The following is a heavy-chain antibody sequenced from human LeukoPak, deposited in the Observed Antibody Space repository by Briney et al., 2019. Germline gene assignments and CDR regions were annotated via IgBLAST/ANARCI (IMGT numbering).Heavy chain of an antibody. Sequence: GGSLRLSCAASGFTFSRAWMNWVRQAPGKGLEWVARIKSKTDGVKTDYAAPVKGSFTISRDDSKDTLYLQMNSLKTEDTGVYYCTTVSVVVVSTTGGTFWGQGTLVTVSS. CDR2: IKSKTDGVKT. CDR3: TTVSVVVVSTTGGTF. J-gene: IGHJ4*02. CDR1: GFTFSRAW. D-gene: IGHD2-15*01. V-gene: IGHV3-15*01.